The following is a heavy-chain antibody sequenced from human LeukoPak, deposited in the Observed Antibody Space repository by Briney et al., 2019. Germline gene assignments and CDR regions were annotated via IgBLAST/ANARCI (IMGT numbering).Heavy chain of an antibody. CDR1: GYTLTALA. V-gene: IGHV1-24*01. Sequence: ASVKVSCKVSGYTLTALALHWVRQAPGKGFEWIGGFDSEEYDTIYAQKFQGRVTMTEDTSTDTAYMELSSLYFKDTAVYYCATLEPEPGDFGGLAYWGQGTLVTVSS. J-gene: IGHJ4*02. CDR3: ATLEPEPGDFGGLAY. D-gene: IGHD4-17*01. CDR2: FDSEEYDT.